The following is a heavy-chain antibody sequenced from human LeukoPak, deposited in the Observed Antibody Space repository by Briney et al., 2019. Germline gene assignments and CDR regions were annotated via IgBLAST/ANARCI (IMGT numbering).Heavy chain of an antibody. V-gene: IGHV3-23*01. CDR3: AKDRVVRGVMGRDDY. Sequence: PGGSPRLSCAASGFTFSSYAMSWVRQAPGKGLEWVSAISGSADNTYYADSVKGQFTISRDNSKNTLYPQMNSLRAEDTAVYYCAKDRVVRGVMGRDDYWGQGNLVTVSS. J-gene: IGHJ4*02. D-gene: IGHD3-10*01. CDR1: GFTFSSYA. CDR2: ISGSADNT.